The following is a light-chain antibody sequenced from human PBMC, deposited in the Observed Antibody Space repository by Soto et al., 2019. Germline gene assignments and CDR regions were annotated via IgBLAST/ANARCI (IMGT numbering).Light chain of an antibody. Sequence: DIVMTQSPLSLPVTPGEPASISCRSSQTLLHSNGYNYLDWYLLKPGQSPQLLIYLGSNRASGVPDRCSGSVSGTDFTLKISRVDAEDVGVYYCMQALQTPPAFGQGPRLEIK. CDR2: LGS. V-gene: IGKV2-28*01. J-gene: IGKJ5*01. CDR1: QTLLHSNGYNY. CDR3: MQALQTPPA.